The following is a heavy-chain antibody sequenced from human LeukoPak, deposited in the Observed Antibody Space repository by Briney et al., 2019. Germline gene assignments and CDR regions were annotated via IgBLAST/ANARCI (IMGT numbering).Heavy chain of an antibody. CDR3: ARSGPPAGRPDAFDI. V-gene: IGHV4-39*07. CDR1: GGSISTSSYH. D-gene: IGHD2-2*01. Sequence: SETLSLTCTVSGGSISTSSYHWGWFRQPPGKALECIGTIYYSGKTYYNPSLNSRVTISIHTSKNEFSLKLSPVTAADRAVYYCARSGPPAGRPDAFDIWGQGTMATVSS. J-gene: IGHJ3*02. CDR2: IYYSGKT.